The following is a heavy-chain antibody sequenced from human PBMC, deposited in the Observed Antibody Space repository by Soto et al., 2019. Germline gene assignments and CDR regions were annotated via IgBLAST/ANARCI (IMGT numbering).Heavy chain of an antibody. CDR2: ISSDGSEE. Sequence: QVRLVESGGGEVQPGGSLRLSCTASGFIFSSYGMHWVRQAPGKGPVWVAFISSDGSEEYSTDSVKGRFSISRDASKNKLYLQMNSLRVEDTAVYYCAKRLGNDVFDVWGQGTMVTVSS. V-gene: IGHV3-30*18. CDR3: AKRLGNDVFDV. D-gene: IGHD7-27*01. J-gene: IGHJ3*01. CDR1: GFIFSSYG.